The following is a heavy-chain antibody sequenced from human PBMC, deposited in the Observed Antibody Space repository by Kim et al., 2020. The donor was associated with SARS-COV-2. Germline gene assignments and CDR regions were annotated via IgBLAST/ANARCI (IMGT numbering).Heavy chain of an antibody. D-gene: IGHD4-17*01. CDR2: ISWNSGSI. Sequence: GGSLRLSCAASGFTFDDYAMHWVRQAPGKGLEWVSGISWNSGSIGYADSVKGRFTISRDNAKNSLYLQMNSLRAEDTALYYCAKKGDGYGYYDLDIWG. J-gene: IGHJ3*02. CDR1: GFTFDDYA. V-gene: IGHV3-9*01. CDR3: AKKGDGYGYYDLDI.